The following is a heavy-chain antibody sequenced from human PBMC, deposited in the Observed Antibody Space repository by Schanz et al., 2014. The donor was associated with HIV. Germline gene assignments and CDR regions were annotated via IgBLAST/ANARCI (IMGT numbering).Heavy chain of an antibody. J-gene: IGHJ4*02. CDR1: GFTFSSYD. D-gene: IGHD3-22*01. V-gene: IGHV3-13*01. Sequence: EVKLSESGGGLVQPGGSLRLSCAASGFTFSSYDMHWFRQGRGKGLEWVSTIYTTGDTYYQASVEGRFTIYRDNSKNTLYLQMNSLRAEDTAVYYCAKDHHWNYYDSSGYPYYFDYWGQGTLVTVSS. CDR2: IYTTGDT. CDR3: AKDHHWNYYDSSGYPYYFDY.